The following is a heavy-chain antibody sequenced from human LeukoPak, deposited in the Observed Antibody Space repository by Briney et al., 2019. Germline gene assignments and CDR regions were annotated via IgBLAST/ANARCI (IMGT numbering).Heavy chain of an antibody. CDR1: GGSISSGSYY. CDR2: IYYSGST. J-gene: IGHJ6*03. D-gene: IGHD3-10*01. Sequence: SETLSLTCTVSGGSISSGSYYWSWIRQPAGKGLEWIGRIYYSGSTYYNPSLKSRVTISIDTSKNQFSLKLNSVTVADTAIYYCARGSGSYGSNMDVWGKGTTVTVSS. CDR3: ARGSGSYGSNMDV. V-gene: IGHV4-61*10.